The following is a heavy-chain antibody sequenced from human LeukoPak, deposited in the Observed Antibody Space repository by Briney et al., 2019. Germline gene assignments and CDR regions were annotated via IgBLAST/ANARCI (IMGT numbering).Heavy chain of an antibody. CDR1: GGSFSGYY. CDR3: ARLGGYSYGYSFDY. J-gene: IGHJ4*02. D-gene: IGHD5-18*01. CDR2: INHSGST. Sequence: PSETLSLTCAVYGGSFSGYYWSWIRQPPGKGLEWIGEINHSGSTNYNPSLKSRVTISVDTSKNQFSLKLSSVTAADTAVYYCARLGGYSYGYSFDYWGQGTLVTVSS. V-gene: IGHV4-34*01.